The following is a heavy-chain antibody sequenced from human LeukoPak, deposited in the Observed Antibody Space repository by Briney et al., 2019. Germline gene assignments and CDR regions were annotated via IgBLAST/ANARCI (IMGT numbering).Heavy chain of an antibody. CDR3: ARDVRGSSGRYYYYYMDV. V-gene: IGHV4-39*07. D-gene: IGHD3-22*01. CDR1: GGSISSSSYY. Sequence: PSETLSLTCTVSGGSISSSSYYWDWIRQPPGKGLEWIGSIYYSGSTYYNPSLKSRVTISVDTSKNQFSLKLSSVTAADTAVYYCARDVRGSSGRYYYYYMDVWGKGTTVTVSS. J-gene: IGHJ6*03. CDR2: IYYSGST.